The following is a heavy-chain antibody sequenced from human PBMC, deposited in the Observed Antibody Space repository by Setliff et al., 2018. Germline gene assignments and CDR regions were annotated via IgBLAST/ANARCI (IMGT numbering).Heavy chain of an antibody. Sequence: SETLSLTCAVYGGSFSGYYWSWIRQPPGKGLEWIGEINHSGSTNYNPSLKSRATISVDTSKNQFSLKLSSVTAADTALYYCTVYNTGSSKDHYWGQGTPVTVSS. CDR3: TVYNTGSSKDHY. CDR1: GGSFSGYY. CDR2: INHSGST. J-gene: IGHJ4*02. V-gene: IGHV4-34*01. D-gene: IGHD2-8*02.